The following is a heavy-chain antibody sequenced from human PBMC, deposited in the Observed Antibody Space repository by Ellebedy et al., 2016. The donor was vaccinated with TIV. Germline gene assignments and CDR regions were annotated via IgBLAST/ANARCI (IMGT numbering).Heavy chain of an antibody. CDR1: GGTFNNYA. J-gene: IGHJ4*02. Sequence: AASVKVSCKASGGTFNNYALNWVRQAPGQGLEWMGGIIPIFVTPNYSRKFLGRVTITADESTRTAYLEMSGLRSEDTAVYYCGRLSEGSSGPDYWGQGTLVTVSS. V-gene: IGHV1-69*13. D-gene: IGHD3-22*01. CDR2: IIPIFVTP. CDR3: GRLSEGSSGPDY.